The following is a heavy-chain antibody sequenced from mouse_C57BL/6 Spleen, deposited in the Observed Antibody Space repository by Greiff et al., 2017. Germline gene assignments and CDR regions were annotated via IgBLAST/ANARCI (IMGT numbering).Heavy chain of an antibody. CDR3: ARSATGVGFAY. V-gene: IGHV1-69*01. D-gene: IGHD4-1*01. Sequence: VQLQQPGAELVMPGASVKLSCKASGYTFTSYWMHWVKQRPGQGLEWIGEIDPSDSYTNYNQKFKGKSTLTVDKSSSTAYMQLSSLTSEDSAVYYCARSATGVGFAYWGQGTLVTVS. CDR1: GYTFTSYW. J-gene: IGHJ3*01. CDR2: IDPSDSYT.